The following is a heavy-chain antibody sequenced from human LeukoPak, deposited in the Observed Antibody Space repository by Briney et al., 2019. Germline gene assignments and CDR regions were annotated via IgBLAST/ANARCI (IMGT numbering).Heavy chain of an antibody. D-gene: IGHD3-10*01. V-gene: IGHV4-4*09. Sequence: PWETLSLTCTVSGCSISSYDLSWIRQPPGKGLEWIWDIYRSGGTNYNPSLKSRVTISVDASKNHCPLKLSSCTAAETAVYYCARRGAPITLVRGAYNWFAPWGQGPLVTVSS. CDR3: ARRGAPITLVRGAYNWFAP. CDR2: IYRSGGT. CDR1: GCSISSYD. J-gene: IGHJ5*02.